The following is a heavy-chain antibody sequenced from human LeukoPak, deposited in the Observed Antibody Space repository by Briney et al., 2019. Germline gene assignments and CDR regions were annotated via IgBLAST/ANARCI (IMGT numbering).Heavy chain of an antibody. CDR2: INPSGGST. CDR1: GYTFTSYH. V-gene: IGHV1-46*01. J-gene: IGHJ6*03. CDR3: ARDVGVAVYYMDV. D-gene: IGHD2-15*01. Sequence: ASVKVSCKASGYTFTSYHMHWVRQAPGQGLEWMGIINPSGGSTSYAQKFQGRVSMTRDTSTSTVYMELSSLRSEDTAVYYCARDVGVAVYYMDVWGKGTTVTVSS.